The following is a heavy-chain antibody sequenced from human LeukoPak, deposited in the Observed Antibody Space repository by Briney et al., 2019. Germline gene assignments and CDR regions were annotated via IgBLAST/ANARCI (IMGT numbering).Heavy chain of an antibody. Sequence: SETMSLTCTVSGGSLSSSSYYWGWIRQPPGKRLEWIGTIYYSGSTYYSPSLKSRVTISVDTSKNQFSLKLSSVTAADTAVYYCARHMGYCGSTTCYGLFDPWGQGTLVTVSS. D-gene: IGHD2-2*01. J-gene: IGHJ5*02. V-gene: IGHV4-39*01. CDR1: GGSLSSSSYY. CDR2: IYYSGST. CDR3: ARHMGYCGSTTCYGLFDP.